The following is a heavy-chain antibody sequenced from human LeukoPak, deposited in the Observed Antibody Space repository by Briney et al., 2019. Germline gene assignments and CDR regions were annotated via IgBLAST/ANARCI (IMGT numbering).Heavy chain of an antibody. CDR1: GFSFTDYP. Sequence: GGSLRLSCATSGFSFTDYPMNWVRQAPGKGLEWISNIRTTAEGAKYAYYADSVKGRVTISRDDGKNTLYLHMNSLRDDDTAVYYSATDQRYAFDSWGQGILVTVSS. J-gene: IGHJ4*02. D-gene: IGHD3-9*01. CDR2: IRTTAEGAKYA. V-gene: IGHV3-48*02. CDR3: ATDQRYAFDS.